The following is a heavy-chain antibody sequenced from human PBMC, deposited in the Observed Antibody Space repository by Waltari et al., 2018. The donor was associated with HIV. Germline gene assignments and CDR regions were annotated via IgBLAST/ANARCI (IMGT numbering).Heavy chain of an antibody. V-gene: IGHV3-74*01. CDR2: INSDGSST. CDR1: GFTFSSYW. J-gene: IGHJ4*02. D-gene: IGHD1-26*01. Sequence: SVQPGGSLRLSCAASGFTFSSYWMHWVRQAPGKGLVWVSRINSDGSSTSYADSVKGRFTISRDNAKNTVYLQMSSLRAEDTAVYYCARAGRDGKLPPDYWGQGTLVTVSS. CDR3: ARAGRDGKLPPDY.